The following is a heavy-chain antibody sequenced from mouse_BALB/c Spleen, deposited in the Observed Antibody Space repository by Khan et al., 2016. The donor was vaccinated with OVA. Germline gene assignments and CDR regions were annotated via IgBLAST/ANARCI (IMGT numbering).Heavy chain of an antibody. CDR1: GYTFTSYW. CDR2: INPSSGRT. CDR3: ARSYWYFDV. J-gene: IGHJ1*01. V-gene: IGHV1S81*02. Sequence: QVQLQQPGAELVKPGASVKLSCKASGYTFTSYWIHWMKQRPGQGLEWIGEINPSSGRTNYYENFKNKATLTVDRSSSTAYMQLSSLTSEDSTVYYCARSYWYFDVWGAGTTVTVSS.